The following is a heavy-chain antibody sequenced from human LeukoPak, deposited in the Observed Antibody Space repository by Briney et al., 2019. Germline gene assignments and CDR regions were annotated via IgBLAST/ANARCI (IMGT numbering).Heavy chain of an antibody. CDR3: ARVPNQSKHSMGKY. D-gene: IGHD1-14*01. CDR1: GGSFSSGGHY. Sequence: PSQTLSLTCTVSGGSFSSGGHYWSWLRQHPGKGLEWIGYIYYTGSTYYNPSLNSRVTISVDTSKNQFSLKLSSVTAADTAVYYCARVPNQSKHSMGKYWGQGILVSVS. J-gene: IGHJ4*02. CDR2: IYYTGST. V-gene: IGHV4-31*03.